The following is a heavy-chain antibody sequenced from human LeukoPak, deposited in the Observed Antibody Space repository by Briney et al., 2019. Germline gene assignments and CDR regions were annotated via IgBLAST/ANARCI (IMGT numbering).Heavy chain of an antibody. D-gene: IGHD5-24*01. CDR3: ARAMGDGYNSPHAFDI. V-gene: IGHV3-7*01. CDR2: IRQDGRAK. CDR1: GFTFSTYW. J-gene: IGHJ3*02. Sequence: GGSLRLSCRASGFTFSTYWMSWVRQSPGKGLEWVANIRQDGRAKYYVDLVEGRFTISRDNPEDSLYVQMNSLRAEDTAIYYCARAMGDGYNSPHAFDIWGQGTMVTVSA.